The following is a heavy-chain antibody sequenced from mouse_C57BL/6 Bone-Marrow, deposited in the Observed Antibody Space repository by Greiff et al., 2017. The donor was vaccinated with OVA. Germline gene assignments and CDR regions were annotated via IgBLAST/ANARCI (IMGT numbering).Heavy chain of an antibody. CDR2: IRNKANGYTT. CDR3: ARYSSYDWYFDV. V-gene: IGHV7-3*01. D-gene: IGHD2-12*01. Sequence: EVQLVESGGGLVQPGGSLSLSCAASGFTFTDYYMSWVRQPPGKALEWLGFIRNKANGYTTEYSASVKGRFTISRDNSQSILYLQMNALRAEDSATYYCARYSSYDWYFDVWGTGTTVTVSS. CDR1: GFTFTDYY. J-gene: IGHJ1*03.